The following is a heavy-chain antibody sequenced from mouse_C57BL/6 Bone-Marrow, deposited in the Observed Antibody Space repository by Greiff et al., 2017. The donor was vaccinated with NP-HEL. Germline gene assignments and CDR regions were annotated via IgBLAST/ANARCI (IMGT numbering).Heavy chain of an antibody. Sequence: EVQLQESGAELVKPGASVKLSCTASGFNIKDYYMHWVKQRTEQGLEWIGRIDPEDGETKYAPKFQGKATITADTSSNTAYLQLSSLTSEDTAVYYCAPDYYGSSHYWFFDVWGTGTTVTVSS. J-gene: IGHJ1*03. CDR3: APDYYGSSHYWFFDV. CDR1: GFNIKDYY. CDR2: IDPEDGET. D-gene: IGHD1-1*01. V-gene: IGHV14-2*01.